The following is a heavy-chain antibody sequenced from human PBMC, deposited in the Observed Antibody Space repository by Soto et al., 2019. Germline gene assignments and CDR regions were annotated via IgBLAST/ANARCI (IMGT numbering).Heavy chain of an antibody. CDR2: IYYSGTT. D-gene: IGHD5-18*01. V-gene: IGHV4-39*01. Sequence: QLQLQESGPGLVKPSETLSLTCTVSGGSISSSSYYWGWIRQPPGKGLEWIGSIYYSGTTYYNPSLKSRVTISVDTSKNQLSLRLSSVTAADTAVYYCARPNKAMGNGYYGMDVWGQGTTVTVSS. J-gene: IGHJ6*02. CDR3: ARPNKAMGNGYYGMDV. CDR1: GGSISSSSYY.